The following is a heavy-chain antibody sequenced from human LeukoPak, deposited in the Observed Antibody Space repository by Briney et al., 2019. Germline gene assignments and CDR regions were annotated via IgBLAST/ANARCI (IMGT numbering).Heavy chain of an antibody. CDR2: IIPIFGTA. CDR1: GGTFSSYA. V-gene: IGHV1-69*05. J-gene: IGHJ4*02. Sequence: SVKVSSKASGGTFSSYAISWVRQAPGQGLEWMGRIIPIFGTANYAQKFQGRVTITTDESTSTAYMELSSLRSEDTAVYYCARDYGYSYGYPGAYWGQGTLVTVSS. D-gene: IGHD5-18*01. CDR3: ARDYGYSYGYPGAY.